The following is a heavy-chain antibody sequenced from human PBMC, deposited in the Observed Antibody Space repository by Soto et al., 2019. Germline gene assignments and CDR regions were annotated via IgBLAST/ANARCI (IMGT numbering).Heavy chain of an antibody. J-gene: IGHJ3*02. CDR1: GDSVSSNSAA. V-gene: IGHV6-1*01. Sequence: SQTLSLTCAISGDSVSSNSAAWNWIRQSPSRGLEWLGRTYYRSKWYNDYAVSVKSRITINPDTSKNKYSLQLNSVTPEDTAMYYCARVLIVAGPTYAFDIWGQGTMVTVSS. D-gene: IGHD6-19*01. CDR3: ARVLIVAGPTYAFDI. CDR2: TYYRSKWYN.